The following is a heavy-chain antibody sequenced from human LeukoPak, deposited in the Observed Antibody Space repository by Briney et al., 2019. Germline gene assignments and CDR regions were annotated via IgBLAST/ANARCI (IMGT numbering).Heavy chain of an antibody. CDR2: IYYSGST. CDR1: GGSISSGDYY. J-gene: IGHJ3*02. V-gene: IGHV4-30-4*08. D-gene: IGHD4-23*01. CDR3: ARRPSTVEGDFDI. Sequence: SETLSLTCTVSGGSISSGDYYWGWIRQPPGKGLEWIGYIYYSGSTYYNPSLKSRFTISVDTSKNQFSLKLRSVTAADTAVYYCARRPSTVEGDFDIWGQGTLVTVSS.